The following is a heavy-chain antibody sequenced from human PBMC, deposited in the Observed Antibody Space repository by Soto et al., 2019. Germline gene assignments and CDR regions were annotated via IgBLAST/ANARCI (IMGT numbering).Heavy chain of an antibody. CDR2: ISTSSSYI. D-gene: IGHD3-3*01. CDR3: AREIRNYYGMAV. Sequence: VGLLILSRAAAGFPSSTSGMNWVRQAPGKGLEWVSSISTSSSYIYYADSVKGRFTISRDNAKNSLYLQMNSLRAEDTAVYYCAREIRNYYGMAVGGQGTT. V-gene: IGHV3-21*01. CDR1: GFPSSTSG. J-gene: IGHJ6*02.